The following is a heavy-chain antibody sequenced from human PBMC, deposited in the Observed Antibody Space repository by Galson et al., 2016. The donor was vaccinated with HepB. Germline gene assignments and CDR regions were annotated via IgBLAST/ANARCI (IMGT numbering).Heavy chain of an antibody. D-gene: IGHD3-22*01. CDR2: IKPSDGST. CDR3: ARGQSRGYYDSSGMYYFDY. V-gene: IGHV1-46*01. J-gene: IGHJ4*02. CDR1: GYTFTSYY. Sequence: SVKVSCKAPGYTFTSYYIHWVRQAPGQGLEWMGMIKPSDGSTTYAQKFQGRVTVTRDTSTSTVYMDLGSLRSDDTAVYFCARGQSRGYYDSSGMYYFDYWGQGTLVTVSS.